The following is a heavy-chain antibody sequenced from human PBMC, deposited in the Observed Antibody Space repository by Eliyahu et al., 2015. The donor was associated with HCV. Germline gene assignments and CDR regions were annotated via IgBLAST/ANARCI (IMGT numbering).Heavy chain of an antibody. J-gene: IGHJ4*02. CDR3: ARFTGSTFYSGYYIDD. CDR2: FSPIWGTA. D-gene: IGHD2-21*01. V-gene: IGHV1-69*01. CDR1: GGPFTAST. Sequence: QVHLVQSGAEVKRPGSSVKVSCKASGGPFTASTIXWVRQAPGQGLEWVGGFSPIWGTANYAQKLQGRVTITAEESTTTSYMELSSLRSDDTAVYYCARFTGSTFYSGYYIDDWGQGTQVTVSS.